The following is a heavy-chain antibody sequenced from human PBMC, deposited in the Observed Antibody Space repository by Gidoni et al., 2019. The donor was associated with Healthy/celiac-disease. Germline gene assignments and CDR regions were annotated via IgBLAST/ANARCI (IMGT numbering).Heavy chain of an antibody. CDR1: GFTFGSYS. J-gene: IGHJ3*02. CDR2: ISSSGSTI. V-gene: IGHV3-21*01. CDR3: ARDPIQLWKGERGAFDI. D-gene: IGHD5-18*01. Sequence: EVQLVESGGGLVKPGGSLRLSCPASGFTFGSYSMNWVRQAPGKGLEWVSSISSSGSTIYYADSVKGRFTISRDNAKNSLYLQMNSLRAEDTAVYYCARDPIQLWKGERGAFDIWGQGTMVTVSS.